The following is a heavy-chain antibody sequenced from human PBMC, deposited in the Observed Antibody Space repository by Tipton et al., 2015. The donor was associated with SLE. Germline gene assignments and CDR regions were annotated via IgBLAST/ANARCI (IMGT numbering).Heavy chain of an antibody. V-gene: IGHV1-8*01. Sequence: QLVQSGAEVKKPGASVKVSCKASGYTFASYDINWVRQATGQGLEWMGWVNPNSGNTAYAQKFQGRVTMTRDTSISTAYMELSSLTSEDTAVYYCARRAVAGYSDSWRQGTLVSVS. CDR2: VNPNSGNT. CDR1: GYTFASYD. D-gene: IGHD6-19*01. CDR3: ARRAVAGYSDS. J-gene: IGHJ4*02.